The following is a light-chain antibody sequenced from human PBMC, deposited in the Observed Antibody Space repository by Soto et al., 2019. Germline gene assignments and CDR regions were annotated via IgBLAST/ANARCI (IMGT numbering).Light chain of an antibody. V-gene: IGKV1-5*03. Sequence: DIQMTQSPSTLYASVGDRVNITCRASQSISSWLEWYQQKPGKAPKXLIYKASSLESGVPSRFSGSGAGTEFTRTISSLQPDDFATYYCQQYNSSPPTFGQGTQVDIK. CDR3: QQYNSSPPT. J-gene: IGKJ1*01. CDR1: QSISSW. CDR2: KAS.